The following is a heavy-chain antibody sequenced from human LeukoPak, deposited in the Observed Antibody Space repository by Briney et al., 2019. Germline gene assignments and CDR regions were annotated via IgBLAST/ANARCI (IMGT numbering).Heavy chain of an antibody. CDR3: ASVGGYYYGSLDY. CDR2: INHSGST. D-gene: IGHD3-3*01. J-gene: IGHJ4*02. Sequence: PSETLSLTCAVYGGSFSGYYWSWIRQPPGKGLEWIGEINHSGSTNYNPSLKSRVTISVDTSKNQFSLKLSSVTAADTAVSYCASVGGYYYGSLDYWGQGTLVTVSS. V-gene: IGHV4-34*01. CDR1: GGSFSGYY.